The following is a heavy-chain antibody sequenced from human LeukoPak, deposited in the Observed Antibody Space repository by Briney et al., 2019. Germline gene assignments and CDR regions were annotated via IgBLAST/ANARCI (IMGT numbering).Heavy chain of an antibody. Sequence: PGGSLRLSCAASGFTFSSYGMHWVRQAPGKGLEWVAVIWYDGSNKYYADSVKGRFTTSRDNAKNSLYLQMNSLRAEDTAVYYCARVWAYGSGSYYYFDYWGQGTLVTVSS. CDR1: GFTFSSYG. D-gene: IGHD3-10*01. V-gene: IGHV3-33*01. CDR3: ARVWAYGSGSYYYFDY. CDR2: IWYDGSNK. J-gene: IGHJ4*02.